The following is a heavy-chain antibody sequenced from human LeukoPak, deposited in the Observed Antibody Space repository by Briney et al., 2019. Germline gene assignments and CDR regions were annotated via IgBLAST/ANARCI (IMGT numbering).Heavy chain of an antibody. CDR3: AREHSDYGGNSKWDY. Sequence: PGRSLRLSCAASGFTFSSYAMHWVRQAPGKGLEWVAVISYDGSNKYYADSVKGRFTISRDNSKNTLYLQMNSLRAEDTAVYYCAREHSDYGGNSKWDYWGQGTLVTVSS. CDR2: ISYDGSNK. D-gene: IGHD4-23*01. CDR1: GFTFSSYA. V-gene: IGHV3-30-3*01. J-gene: IGHJ4*02.